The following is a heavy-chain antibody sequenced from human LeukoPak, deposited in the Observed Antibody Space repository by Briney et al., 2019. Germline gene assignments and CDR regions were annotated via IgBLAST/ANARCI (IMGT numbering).Heavy chain of an antibody. CDR2: ISSSSSYI. Sequence: PGGSLRLSCAASGFTFSSYSMNWVRQAPGKGLEWVSSISSSSSYIYYADSLKGRFTISRDNAKNSLYLQMNSLRAEDTAVYYCARDTPLYYYDSSGYYLDYWGQGTLVTVSS. V-gene: IGHV3-21*01. CDR1: GFTFSSYS. D-gene: IGHD3-22*01. CDR3: ARDTPLYYYDSSGYYLDY. J-gene: IGHJ4*02.